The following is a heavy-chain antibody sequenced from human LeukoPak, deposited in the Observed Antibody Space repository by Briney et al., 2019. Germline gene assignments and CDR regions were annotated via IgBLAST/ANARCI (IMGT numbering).Heavy chain of an antibody. Sequence: SETLSLTCTVSGGSISSGSYYWSWVRQPAGKGLEWIGRIYTSGSTNYNPSLKSRVTISVDTSKNQFPLKLSSVTAADTAVYYCARLGRSGPLSWGQGTLVTVSS. J-gene: IGHJ5*02. V-gene: IGHV4-61*02. D-gene: IGHD3-3*01. CDR1: GGSISSGSYY. CDR3: ARLGRSGPLS. CDR2: IYTSGST.